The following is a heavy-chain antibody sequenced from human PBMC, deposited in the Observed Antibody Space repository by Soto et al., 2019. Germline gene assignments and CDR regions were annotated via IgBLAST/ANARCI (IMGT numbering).Heavy chain of an antibody. D-gene: IGHD3-10*01. J-gene: IGHJ4*02. V-gene: IGHV4-31*03. CDR2: IYYSGST. Sequence: QVQLQESGPGLVKPSQTLSLTCTVSGGSISSGGYYWSWIRQHPGKGLEWIGYIYYSGSTCYNPYLKSRVTISVDTSKIQFCLRLRSVTAADTALYYCARGVLHWGQGTLVTVSS. CDR1: GGSISSGGYY. CDR3: ARGVLH.